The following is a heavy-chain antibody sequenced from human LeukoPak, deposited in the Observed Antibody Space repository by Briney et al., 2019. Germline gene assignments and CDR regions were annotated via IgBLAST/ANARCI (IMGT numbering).Heavy chain of an antibody. J-gene: IGHJ4*02. D-gene: IGHD1-20*01. V-gene: IGHV3-23*01. CDR1: GFTFNNYA. CDR2: IIGSGGST. Sequence: TGGSLRLSCAASGFTFNNYAMTWVRQAPGKGLEWVSTIIGSGGSTDYADSVKGRFTISREESKNTLYLQMNTLRAEDTAVYYCAVTYNWNYGPTFDSWGQGTLVTVSS. CDR3: AVTYNWNYGPTFDS.